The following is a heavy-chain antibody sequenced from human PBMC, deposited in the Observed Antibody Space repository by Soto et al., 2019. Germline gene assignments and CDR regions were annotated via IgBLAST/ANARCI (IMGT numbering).Heavy chain of an antibody. CDR3: ARVYMVRGTIIRYFDY. CDR2: IYHSGST. D-gene: IGHD3-10*01. V-gene: IGHV4-4*02. CDR1: GGSISTSNW. J-gene: IGHJ4*02. Sequence: PSETLSLTCAVSGGSISTSNWCSLVCQPPGKGLEWIGKIYHSGSTNYNPSLKSRVTISVDKSKNQFSLKLSSVTAADTAVYYCARVYMVRGTIIRYFDYWGQGTLVT.